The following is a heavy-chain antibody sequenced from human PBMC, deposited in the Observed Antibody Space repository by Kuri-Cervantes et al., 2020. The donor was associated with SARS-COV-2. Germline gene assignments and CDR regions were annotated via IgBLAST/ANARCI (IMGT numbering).Heavy chain of an antibody. CDR2: ISSNGGST. D-gene: IGHD3-9*01. V-gene: IGHV3-64*02. Sequence: GESLKISCAASGFTFSSYAMHWVRQAPGKGLEYVSAISSNGGSTYYADSVKGRFTISRDNAKNSLYLQMNSLRAEDTAVYYCARDLLRQFDWLSSDAFDIWGQGTMVTVSS. CDR3: ARDLLRQFDWLSSDAFDI. J-gene: IGHJ3*02. CDR1: GFTFSSYA.